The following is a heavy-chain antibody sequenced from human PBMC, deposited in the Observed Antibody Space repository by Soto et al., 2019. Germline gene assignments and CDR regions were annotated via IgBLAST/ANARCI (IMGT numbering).Heavy chain of an antibody. CDR3: ARGGSYYAFDI. D-gene: IGHD1-26*01. CDR2: ISSSGSTI. Sequence: GGSLRLSCVASGFTFSSYEMNWVRQAPGKGLEWVSYISSSGSTIYYADSVKGRFTISRDNAKNSLYLQMNSLRAEDTAVYYCARGGSYYAFDIWGQGTMVTVSS. J-gene: IGHJ3*02. CDR1: GFTFSSYE. V-gene: IGHV3-48*03.